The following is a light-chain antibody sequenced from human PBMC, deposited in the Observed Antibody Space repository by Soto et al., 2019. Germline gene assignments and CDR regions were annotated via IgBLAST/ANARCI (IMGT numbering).Light chain of an antibody. Sequence: EIVLTHSPGTLSLSPGERATLSCRASLTVSDNYLAWYQQKAGQAPRLVIYGASSMASGIPDRFSASGSGTDFTLTISRLEPEDFAVYYCQQYSTSPLTFGQGTKVEVK. CDR2: GAS. CDR1: LTVSDNY. CDR3: QQYSTSPLT. V-gene: IGKV3-20*01. J-gene: IGKJ1*01.